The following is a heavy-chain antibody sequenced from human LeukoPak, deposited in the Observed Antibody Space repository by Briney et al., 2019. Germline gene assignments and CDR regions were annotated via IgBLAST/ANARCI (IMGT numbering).Heavy chain of an antibody. CDR2: INHSGST. J-gene: IGHJ4*02. CDR1: GGSFSGYY. CDR3: AGGGSSGWYWY. D-gene: IGHD6-19*01. Sequence: TSETLSLTCAVYGGSFSGYYWSWIRQPPGKGLEWIGEINHSGSTNYNPSLKSRVTISVDTSKNQFSLKLSSVTAADTAVYYCAGGGSSGWYWYWGQGALVTVSS. V-gene: IGHV4-34*01.